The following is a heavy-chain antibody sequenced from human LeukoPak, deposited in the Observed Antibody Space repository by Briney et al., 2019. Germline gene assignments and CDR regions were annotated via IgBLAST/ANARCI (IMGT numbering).Heavy chain of an antibody. D-gene: IGHD1-26*01. CDR2: IYYSGST. CDR1: GGSISSYY. J-gene: IGHJ4*02. V-gene: IGHV4-59*01. CDR3: ARTGLGGSYPFFDY. Sequence: SETLSLTCTVSGGSISSYYWSWIRQPPGKGLEWIGYIYYSGSTNYNPSLKSRVTISVDTSKNQFCLKLSSVTAADTAVYYCARTGLGGSYPFFDYWGQGTLVTVSS.